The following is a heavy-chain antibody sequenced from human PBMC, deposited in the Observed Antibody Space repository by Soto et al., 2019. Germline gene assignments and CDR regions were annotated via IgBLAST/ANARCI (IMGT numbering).Heavy chain of an antibody. V-gene: IGHV5-51*01. Sequence: GESLKLSCKGSGYSFTSYWIGWVRQMPGKGLEWMGIIYPGDSDTRYSPSFQGQVTISADKSISTAYLQWSSLKASDTAMYYCARRYCSGGSCYVYAFDIWGQGTMVTVSS. D-gene: IGHD2-15*01. CDR3: ARRYCSGGSCYVYAFDI. CDR1: GYSFTSYW. CDR2: IYPGDSDT. J-gene: IGHJ3*02.